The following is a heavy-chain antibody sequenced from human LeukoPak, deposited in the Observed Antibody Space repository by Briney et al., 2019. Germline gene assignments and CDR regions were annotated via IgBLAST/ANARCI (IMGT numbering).Heavy chain of an antibody. CDR2: TYKRSKWYN. V-gene: IGHV6-1*01. CDR1: GDSVSSISVA. J-gene: IGHJ4*02. CDR3: ARDVGFGELLYRH. D-gene: IGHD3-10*01. Sequence: SQTLSLTCAISGDSVSSISVAWNWIRQSPSRGLEWLGRTYKRSKWYNDYAVSVKSRITINPDTSKNQFSLQLNSLTPEDTAVYYCARDVGFGELLYRHWGQGTLVTVSS.